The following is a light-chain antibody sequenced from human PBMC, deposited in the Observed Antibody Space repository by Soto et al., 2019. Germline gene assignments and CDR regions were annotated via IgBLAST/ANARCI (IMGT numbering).Light chain of an antibody. V-gene: IGKV1-39*01. J-gene: IGKJ3*01. CDR1: QSISSY. CDR2: AAS. CDR3: QQSYSTPLFT. Sequence: DIPMTQSPSSLSASVGDRVTITCRASQSISSYLNWYQQKPGKAPKLLIYAASSLQSGVPSRFSGNGSGTDFTLTISSLQPEDFATYYCQQSYSTPLFTFGPGTKVDVK.